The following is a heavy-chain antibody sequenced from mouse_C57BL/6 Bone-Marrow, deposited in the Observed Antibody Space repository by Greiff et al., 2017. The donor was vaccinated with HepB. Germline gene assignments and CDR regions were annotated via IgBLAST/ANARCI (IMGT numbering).Heavy chain of an antibody. Sequence: DVQLQESGAELVRPGAPVKLSCTASGFNIKDDYMHWMKQRPEQGLEWIGWIDPENGDTEYASKFQGKATITADTSSNTAYLQLSSLTSEDTAVYYCTTRPPDVWGTGTTVTVSS. CDR3: TTRPPDV. V-gene: IGHV14-4*01. J-gene: IGHJ1*03. CDR2: IDPENGDT. CDR1: GFNIKDDY.